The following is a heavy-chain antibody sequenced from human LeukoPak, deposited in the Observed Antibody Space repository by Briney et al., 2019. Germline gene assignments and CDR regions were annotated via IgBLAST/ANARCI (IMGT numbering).Heavy chain of an antibody. V-gene: IGHV3-49*04. D-gene: IGHD2-2*01. Sequence: PGGSLRLSCTASGFTFGYHAINRVRQAPGRGLEWVGFIRSQAYSGTTEYATSVKDRFTISRDDSKSIAYLQMNSLKTEDTAVYYCTRDIVSISQPYYFDYWGQGTLVTVSS. CDR1: GFTFGYHA. J-gene: IGHJ4*02. CDR2: IRSQAYSGTT. CDR3: TRDIVSISQPYYFDY.